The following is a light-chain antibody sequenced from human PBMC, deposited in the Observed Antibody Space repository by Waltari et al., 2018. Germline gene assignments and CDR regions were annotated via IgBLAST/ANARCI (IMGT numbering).Light chain of an antibody. CDR1: SSNIGGNS. CDR3: AAWDDSLNGFYV. V-gene: IGLV1-44*01. CDR2: SNN. J-gene: IGLJ1*01. Sequence: QSVLTQPPSASGTPGQRVTISSSGSSSNIGGNSVTWYHQLPGTAPKLLIYSNNQRPSGVPDRFSGSKSGTSASLAISGLQSEDEADYYCAAWDDSLNGFYVFGTGTRVTVL.